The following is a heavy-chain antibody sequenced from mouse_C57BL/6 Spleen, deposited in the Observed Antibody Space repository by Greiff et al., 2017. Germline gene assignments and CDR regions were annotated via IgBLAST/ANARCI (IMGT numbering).Heavy chain of an antibody. CDR3: ASPIYYDYDDAMDY. Sequence: VQLQQSVAELVRPGASVKLSCTASGFNIKNTYMHWVKQRPEQGLEWIGRIDPANGNTKYAPQFKGKATITADTSSNTAYLQLSSLTSEDTAIYYCASPIYYDYDDAMDYWGQGTSVTVSS. CDR2: IDPANGNT. V-gene: IGHV14-3*01. CDR1: GFNIKNTY. J-gene: IGHJ4*01. D-gene: IGHD2-4*01.